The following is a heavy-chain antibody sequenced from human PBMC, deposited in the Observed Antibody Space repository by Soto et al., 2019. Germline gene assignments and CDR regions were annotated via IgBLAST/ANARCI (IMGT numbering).Heavy chain of an antibody. V-gene: IGHV4-34*01. CDR3: ARHNYGSGSTYFDY. CDR2: INYSGST. D-gene: IGHD3-10*01. CDR1: GGSFSGYY. J-gene: IGHJ4*02. Sequence: PSETLSLTCAVYGGSFSGYYWSWIRQPPGKGLEWIGYINYSGSTNYNPSLKSRVTISVDTSKNQFSLKLNSMTAADTAVYYCARHNYGSGSTYFDYWGQGTLVTVSS.